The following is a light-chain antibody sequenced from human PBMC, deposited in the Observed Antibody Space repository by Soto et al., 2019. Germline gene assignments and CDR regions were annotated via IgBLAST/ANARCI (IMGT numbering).Light chain of an antibody. CDR3: AAWDDSLSGYV. Sequence: QSVLTQPPSASGTPGQRVTISCSGSSSNIGSNYVYWYQQLPGTAPKLLIYSNNQRPQGSLNRSLAPRSAPQPPWPTVGPRPKMMADYYCAAWDDSLSGYVFGTGTKLTVL. CDR2: SNN. J-gene: IGLJ1*01. CDR1: SSNIGSNY. V-gene: IGLV1-47*02.